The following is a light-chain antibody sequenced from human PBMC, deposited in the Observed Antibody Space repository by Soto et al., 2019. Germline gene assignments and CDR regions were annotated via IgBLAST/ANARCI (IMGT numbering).Light chain of an antibody. CDR3: SSYTISSTRV. Sequence: QSALTQPASVSGSPGQSITISCTGTNSDVGNYNYVSWYQHHPGKAPKLMIYDVNMRPSGVSYRFSGSKSGNTASLAISGLQPEDEADYYCSSYTISSTRVFGTGTKLTVL. J-gene: IGLJ1*01. CDR2: DVN. V-gene: IGLV2-14*03. CDR1: NSDVGNYNY.